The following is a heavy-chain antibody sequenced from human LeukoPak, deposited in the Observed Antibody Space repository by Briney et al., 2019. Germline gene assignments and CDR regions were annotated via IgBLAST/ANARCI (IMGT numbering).Heavy chain of an antibody. Sequence: GGSLRLSCAASGFTFNTYGMSWVRQAPGKGLEWVSAISGSGGSTYYADSVKGRFTISRDNSKNTLYLQMNSLRAEDTAVYYCAREVSCGGDCYSLDYWGQGTLVTVSS. CDR1: GFTFNTYG. V-gene: IGHV3-23*01. J-gene: IGHJ4*02. D-gene: IGHD2-21*02. CDR2: ISGSGGST. CDR3: AREVSCGGDCYSLDY.